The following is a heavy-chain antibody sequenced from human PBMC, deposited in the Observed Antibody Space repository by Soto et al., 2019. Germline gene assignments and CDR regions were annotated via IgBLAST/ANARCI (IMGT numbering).Heavy chain of an antibody. D-gene: IGHD3-10*01. Sequence: GGSLRLSCAASGFTFSDYYMSWIRQAPGKGLEWVSYISSSGSTIYYADSVKGRFTISRDNAKNSLYLQMNSLRAEDTAVYYCARNFVRVRGVIPPDYWGQGTLVTVSS. CDR1: GFTFSDYY. CDR3: ARNFVRVRGVIPPDY. CDR2: ISSSGSTI. J-gene: IGHJ4*02. V-gene: IGHV3-11*01.